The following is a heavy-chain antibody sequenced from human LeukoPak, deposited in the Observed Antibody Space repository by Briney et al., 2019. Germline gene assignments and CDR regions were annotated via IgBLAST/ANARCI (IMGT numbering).Heavy chain of an antibody. Sequence: PSETLSLTCTVSLGSISSSIYYGGGIRPPPGKGLEWSGSIYYSGSTYYNPTLKSRVTISVDTSKNQFSLKLSSVTAADTAVYYCASSLIGLWFETNNNRHFDYWGQGTLVTVSS. CDR3: ASSLIGLWFETNNNRHFDY. V-gene: IGHV4-39*01. J-gene: IGHJ4*02. D-gene: IGHD3-10*01. CDR2: IYYSGST. CDR1: LGSISSSIYY.